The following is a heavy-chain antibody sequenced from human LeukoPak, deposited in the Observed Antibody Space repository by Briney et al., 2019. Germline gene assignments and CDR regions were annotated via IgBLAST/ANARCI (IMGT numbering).Heavy chain of an antibody. J-gene: IGHJ3*02. CDR1: GFTVSSNY. CDR2: IYSSGSA. D-gene: IGHD2-15*01. V-gene: IGHV3-53*01. Sequence: GGSLRLSCAASGFTVSSNYMSWVRQAPGKGLEWASVIYSSGSACYADSVKGRFTISSDNAKNSLYLQMNTLRDEDTAVYFCARDSGYAFDTWGQGTMVTVSS. CDR3: ARDSGYAFDT.